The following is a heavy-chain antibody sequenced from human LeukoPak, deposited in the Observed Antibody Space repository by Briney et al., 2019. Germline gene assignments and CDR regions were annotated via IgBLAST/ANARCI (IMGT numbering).Heavy chain of an antibody. J-gene: IGHJ5*02. CDR3: AKDKVPTIQCWFDH. CDR2: ISGSGGST. CDR1: GFTFSSYA. D-gene: IGHD2-21*01. Sequence: GGSLRLSCAASGFTFSSYAMSWVRQAPGKGREWVSAISGSGGSTYYADSVTGRFTISRDNSKNTLYLQMTSLRAEDTAVYYCAKDKVPTIQCWFDHWGQGTLVTVSS. V-gene: IGHV3-23*01.